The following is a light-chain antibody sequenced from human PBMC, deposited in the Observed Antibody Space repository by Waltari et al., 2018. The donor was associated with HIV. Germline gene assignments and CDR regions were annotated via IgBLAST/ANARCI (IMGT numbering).Light chain of an antibody. CDR1: QSLVYSDGNTY. CDR2: KVS. CDR3: MQDTHWPPVT. V-gene: IGKV2-30*01. Sequence: VVMTQSPLSLPVTLGQPASISCSPSQSLVYSDGNTYLNWFQQRPGQSPRRLIYKVSNRDSGVPDRFSGSGSGTDFTLKISRVEAEDVGVYYCMQDTHWPPVTFGQGTRLEIK. J-gene: IGKJ5*01.